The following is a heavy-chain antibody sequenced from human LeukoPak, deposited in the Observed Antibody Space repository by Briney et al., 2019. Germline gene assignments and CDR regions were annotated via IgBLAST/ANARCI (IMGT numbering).Heavy chain of an antibody. D-gene: IGHD4-17*01. Sequence: PGGSLRLSCAASGFSFEDYAMHWVRQPPGKGREWVSGVSWNSGNVGYADSVKGRFTISRDNPKNFLYLQMSSLRAEDTALYYCAKAVYGDFQSTVDYWGRGTLVTVSS. J-gene: IGHJ4*02. CDR2: VSWNSGNV. CDR1: GFSFEDYA. CDR3: AKAVYGDFQSTVDY. V-gene: IGHV3-9*01.